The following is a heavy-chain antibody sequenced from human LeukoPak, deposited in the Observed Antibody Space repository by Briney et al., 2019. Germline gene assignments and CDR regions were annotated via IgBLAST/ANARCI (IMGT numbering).Heavy chain of an antibody. CDR3: AKDLRIRAGVPDY. Sequence: GGSLRLSCAASGFTFSTYATSWVRPAPGKGLEWVSTISSGGGFTYYSDSVKGRFTISRDSSKNTLCLQMNSLRAEDTAVYYCAKDLRIRAGVPDYWGQGTLVTVSS. D-gene: IGHD2-8*01. CDR1: GFTFSTYA. CDR2: ISSGGGFT. J-gene: IGHJ4*02. V-gene: IGHV3-23*01.